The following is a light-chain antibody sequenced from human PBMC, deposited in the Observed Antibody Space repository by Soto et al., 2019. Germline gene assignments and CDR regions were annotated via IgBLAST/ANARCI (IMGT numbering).Light chain of an antibody. CDR1: QSISSW. J-gene: IGKJ2*01. V-gene: IGKV1-5*03. Sequence: DIQMTQSPSTLSASVGDRVTITCRASQSISSWLAWYQQKPGKAPKVLIYKASSLETGVPSRFSGSGSGTEFTLTISSRQPDDFATYYCQQYNSFAGYTFGQGTKLEIK. CDR3: QQYNSFAGYT. CDR2: KAS.